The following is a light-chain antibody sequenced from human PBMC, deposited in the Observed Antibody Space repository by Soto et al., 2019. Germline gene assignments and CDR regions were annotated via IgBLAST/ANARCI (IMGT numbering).Light chain of an antibody. Sequence: DIQMTQSPSPLSASVGDRVTITCRASQTINSWLAWYQQKPGKAPKVLIFDASSLKTGVPSRFSGSGSGTEFTLTISNLQPDDFATYYCQQYDSYSSGPFGQGTKVDIK. V-gene: IGKV1-5*01. CDR2: DAS. CDR1: QTINSW. J-gene: IGKJ1*01. CDR3: QQYDSYSSGP.